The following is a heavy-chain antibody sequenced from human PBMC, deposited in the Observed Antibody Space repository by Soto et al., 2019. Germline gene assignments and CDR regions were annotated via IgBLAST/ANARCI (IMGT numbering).Heavy chain of an antibody. CDR2: IYYSGST. J-gene: IGHJ6*02. CDR3: AREVYSSSLPTYYYYYGMDV. V-gene: IGHV4-31*03. D-gene: IGHD6-6*01. CDR1: GGSISSGGYY. Sequence: SETLSLTCTVSGGSISSGGYYWSWIRQHPGKGLEWIGYIYYSGSTYYNPSLKSRVTISVDTSKNQFSLKLNSVTAADTAVYYCAREVYSSSLPTYYYYYGMDVWGQGTTVTVSS.